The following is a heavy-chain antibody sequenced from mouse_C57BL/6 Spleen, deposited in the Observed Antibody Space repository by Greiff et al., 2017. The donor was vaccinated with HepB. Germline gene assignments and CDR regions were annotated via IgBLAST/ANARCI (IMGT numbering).Heavy chain of an antibody. D-gene: IGHD2-1*01. J-gene: IGHJ2*01. Sequence: EVQRVESGGGLVKPGGSLKLSCAASGFTFSSYAMSWVRQTPEKRLEWVATISDGGSYTYYPDNVKGRFTISRDNAKNNLYLQMSHLKSEDTAMYYCAREGLYGNYDYFDYWGQGTTLTVSS. CDR2: ISDGGSYT. V-gene: IGHV5-4*01. CDR3: AREGLYGNYDYFDY. CDR1: GFTFSSYA.